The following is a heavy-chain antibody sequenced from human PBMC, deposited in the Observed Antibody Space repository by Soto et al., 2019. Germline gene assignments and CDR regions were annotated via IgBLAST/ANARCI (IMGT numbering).Heavy chain of an antibody. D-gene: IGHD3-3*01. CDR2: IWYDGSNK. CDR3: ARDFPIWSGYYTGAFDI. CDR1: GFTFSSYG. J-gene: IGHJ3*02. V-gene: IGHV3-33*01. Sequence: LSLSCAASGFTFSSYGMHWVLQAPGKGLEWVAVIWYDGSNKYYADSVKGRFTISRDNSKNTLYLQMNSLRAEDTAVYYCARDFPIWSGYYTGAFDIWGQGTMVTVSS.